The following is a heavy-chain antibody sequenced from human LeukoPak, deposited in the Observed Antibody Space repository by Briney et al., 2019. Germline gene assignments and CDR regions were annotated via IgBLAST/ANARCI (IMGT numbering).Heavy chain of an antibody. J-gene: IGHJ4*02. CDR1: GGSFSGYY. D-gene: IGHD4-11*01. CDR2: INHSGST. CDR3: ARGRYSIYDTLFDY. Sequence: SETLSLTCAVYGGSFSGYYWSWIRQPPGKGLEWIGEINHSGSTNYNPSLKSRVTISVDTSKNQFSLKLSSVTAADTAVYYCARGRYSIYDTLFDYWGQGTLVTVSS. V-gene: IGHV4-34*01.